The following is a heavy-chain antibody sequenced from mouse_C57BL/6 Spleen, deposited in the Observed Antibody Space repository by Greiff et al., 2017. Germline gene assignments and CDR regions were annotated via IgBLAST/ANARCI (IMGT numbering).Heavy chain of an antibody. CDR2: IYPNSGST. D-gene: IGHD1-1*01. CDR1: GYTFTSYW. V-gene: IGHV1-64*01. CDR3: ATTVVAPYAMYY. J-gene: IGHJ4*01. Sequence: QVQLQQPGAELVKPGASVKLSCKASGYTFTSYWMHWVKQRPGQGLEWIGMIYPNSGSTNYNEKFKSKATLTVDKSSSTAYMRLGSLTSEDSAVYYCATTVVAPYAMYYWGQGTSVTVS.